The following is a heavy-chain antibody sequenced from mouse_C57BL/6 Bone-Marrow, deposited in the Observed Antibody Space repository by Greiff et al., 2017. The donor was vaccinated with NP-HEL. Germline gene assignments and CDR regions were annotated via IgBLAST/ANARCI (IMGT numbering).Heavy chain of an antibody. CDR3: ARHGNGYDDYFDY. CDR1: GFSLTSYG. CDR2: IWSDGST. D-gene: IGHD2-2*01. Sequence: VQRVESGPGLVAPSQSLSITCTVSGFSLTSYGVHWVRQPPGKGLEWLVVIWSDGSTTYNSALKSRLSISKDNSKSQVFLKMNSLQTDDTAMYYCARHGNGYDDYFDYWGQGTTLTVSS. V-gene: IGHV2-6-1*01. J-gene: IGHJ2*01.